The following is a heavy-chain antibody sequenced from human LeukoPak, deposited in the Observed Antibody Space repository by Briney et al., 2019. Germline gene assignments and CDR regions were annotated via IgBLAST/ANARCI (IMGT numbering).Heavy chain of an antibody. CDR2: FDPEDGET. CDR3: ATGRSSSWYGAREAFDY. D-gene: IGHD6-13*01. J-gene: IGHJ4*02. Sequence: GASVKVSCKVSGFTLTELSMHWVRQAPGKGLEWMGGFDPEDGETIYAQKFQGRVTMTEDTSTDTAYMELSSLRSEDTAVYYCATGRSSSWYGAREAFDYWGQGTLVTVSS. V-gene: IGHV1-24*01. CDR1: GFTLTELS.